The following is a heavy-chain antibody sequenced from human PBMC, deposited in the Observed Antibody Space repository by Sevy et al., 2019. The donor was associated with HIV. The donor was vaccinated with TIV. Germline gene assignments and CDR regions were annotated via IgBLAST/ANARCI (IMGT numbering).Heavy chain of an antibody. V-gene: IGHV3-11*04. D-gene: IGHD6-19*01. Sequence: GGSLRLSCAASGFTFSDYSMGWIRQAPGKGLEWVSYISGSGTTIYYADSVKGRFTISRDNTKNSLFLLMNSTRFEDTTTYYCAAERLGYSIDSYYFDYWGQGTLATVSS. CDR2: ISGSGTTI. J-gene: IGHJ4*02. CDR3: AAERLGYSIDSYYFDY. CDR1: GFTFSDYS.